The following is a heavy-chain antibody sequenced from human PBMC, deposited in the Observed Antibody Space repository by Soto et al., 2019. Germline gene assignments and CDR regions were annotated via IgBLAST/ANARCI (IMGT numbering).Heavy chain of an antibody. CDR3: AIGVGDFYDSSAFYKPLRH. V-gene: IGHV3-23*01. J-gene: IGHJ4*02. CDR2: ISSRGGGR. CDR1: GFIFSTYA. Sequence: EVRLLESGGGLVQPGGSLRLSCRASGFIFSTYALTWVRRGPGKGLEWVSFISSRGGGRHYIDSVKGRFTISRDNSKNTLYLQLNSLRAEDTAIYYCAIGVGDFYDSSAFYKPLRHWGQGTLVTVSS. D-gene: IGHD3-22*01.